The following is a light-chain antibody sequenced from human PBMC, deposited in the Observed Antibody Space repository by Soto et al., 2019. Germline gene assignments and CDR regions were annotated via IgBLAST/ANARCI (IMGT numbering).Light chain of an antibody. CDR3: CSYTVTTTRDDRV. J-gene: IGLJ3*02. CDR2: DVT. Sequence: QSALTQPASVSGSPGQSIAISCTGTSSDVGGHNYVSWYQQRPGKAPELIIYDVTNRPSGVSNRFSGSKSGNTASLTISGLQAEDEADYYCCSYTVTTTRDDRVFGGGTKVTVL. CDR1: SSDVGGHNY. V-gene: IGLV2-14*01.